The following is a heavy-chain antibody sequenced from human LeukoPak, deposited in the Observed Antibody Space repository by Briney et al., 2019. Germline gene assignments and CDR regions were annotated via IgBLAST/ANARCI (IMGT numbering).Heavy chain of an antibody. D-gene: IGHD3-10*01. CDR1: GYTLTELS. Sequence: APVKVSCKVSGYTLTELSMHWVRQAPGKGLEWMGGFDPEDGETIYAQKFQGRVTMTEDTSTDTAYMELSSLRSEDTAVYYCARGPMVRSSAHFDYWGQGTLVTVSS. V-gene: IGHV1-24*01. CDR2: FDPEDGET. CDR3: ARGPMVRSSAHFDY. J-gene: IGHJ4*02.